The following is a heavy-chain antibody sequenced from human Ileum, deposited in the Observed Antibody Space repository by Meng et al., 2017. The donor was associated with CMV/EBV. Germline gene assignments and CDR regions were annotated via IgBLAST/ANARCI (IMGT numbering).Heavy chain of an antibody. J-gene: IGHJ5*02. Sequence: LRLYCVTSGSTFSNFTMTWVRQAPGKGLEWVSIISRSGDTTYYADSVKGRFTISRDNSKNTLYLQMHSLRAEDTAVYYCATGTWFDPWGQGTLVTVSS. CDR3: ATGTWFDP. CDR2: ISRSGDTT. V-gene: IGHV3-23*01. CDR1: GSTFSNFT.